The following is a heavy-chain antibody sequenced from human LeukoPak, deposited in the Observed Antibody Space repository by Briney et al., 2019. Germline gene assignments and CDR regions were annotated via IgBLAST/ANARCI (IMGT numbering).Heavy chain of an antibody. V-gene: IGHV3-23*01. J-gene: IGHJ4*02. Sequence: GGSLRLSCAASGFMFSSYVMSWVRQAPGKGLEWVSGISGSGGSTYYADSVKGRFTISRDNSKNTLYLQMNSLRAEDTAVYYCARVGSSWALDYWGQGTLVTVSS. CDR1: GFMFSSYV. CDR2: ISGSGGST. D-gene: IGHD6-13*01. CDR3: ARVGSSWALDY.